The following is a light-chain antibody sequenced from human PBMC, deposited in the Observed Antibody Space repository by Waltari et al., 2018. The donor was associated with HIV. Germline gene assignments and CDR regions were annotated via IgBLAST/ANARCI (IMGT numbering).Light chain of an antibody. V-gene: IGLV2-8*01. CDR3: TSYAGSNNLL. CDR2: EVS. CDR1: SSDVGGYNY. Sequence: QSALTQPPSASGSPGQSVTISCTGTSSDVGGYNYVSWYPQHPGKAPKLMIFEVSKRPSGVPDRFFGSKSGNTASLTVSGLQAEDEADYYCTSYAGSNNLLFGGGTKLIVL. J-gene: IGLJ2*01.